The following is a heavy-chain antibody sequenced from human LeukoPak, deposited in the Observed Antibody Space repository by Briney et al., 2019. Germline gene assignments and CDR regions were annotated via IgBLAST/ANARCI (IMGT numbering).Heavy chain of an antibody. J-gene: IGHJ4*02. Sequence: PGGSLRLSCAASGFTFSTYSMKWVRQAPGKGLEWVSVIYSAGTTYYADSVKGRFTISRQNPENTLFLQMNSLRPEDTAVYYCARVLGYDSSGYYRGYFDYWGQGTLVTVSS. CDR2: IYSAGTT. CDR1: GFTFSTYS. D-gene: IGHD3-22*01. V-gene: IGHV3-53*04. CDR3: ARVLGYDSSGYYRGYFDY.